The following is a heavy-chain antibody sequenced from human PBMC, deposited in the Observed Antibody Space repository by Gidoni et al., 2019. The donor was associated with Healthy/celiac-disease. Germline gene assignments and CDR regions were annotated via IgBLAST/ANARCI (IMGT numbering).Heavy chain of an antibody. Sequence: QVQLQQWGAGLLKPSETLSLTCAVYGGSFSGYYWSWIRQPPGKGLEWIGEINHSGSTNSNPSLKSRVTISVDTSKNQFSLKLSSVTAADTAVYYCARGNLPGTARPLDYWGQGTLVTVSS. CDR2: INHSGST. D-gene: IGHD6-6*01. CDR3: ARGNLPGTARPLDY. CDR1: GGSFSGYY. V-gene: IGHV4-34*01. J-gene: IGHJ4*02.